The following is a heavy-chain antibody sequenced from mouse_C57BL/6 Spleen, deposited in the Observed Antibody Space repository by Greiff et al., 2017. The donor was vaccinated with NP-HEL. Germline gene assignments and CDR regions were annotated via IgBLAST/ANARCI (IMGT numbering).Heavy chain of an antibody. V-gene: IGHV1-80*01. CDR1: GYAFSSYW. J-gene: IGHJ2*01. CDR2: IYPGDGDT. D-gene: IGHD1-1*01. Sequence: QVQLKESGAELVKPGASVKISCKASGYAFSSYWMNWVKQRPGKGLEWIGQIYPGDGDTNYKGKLKGKATLTADKASSTAYMQLSSLSSEDSAVYFCARTGSSYGCWGKGTTLTVSS. CDR3: ARTGSSYGC.